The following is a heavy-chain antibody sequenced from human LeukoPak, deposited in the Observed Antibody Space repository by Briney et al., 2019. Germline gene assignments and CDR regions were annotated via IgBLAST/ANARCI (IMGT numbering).Heavy chain of an antibody. D-gene: IGHD3-10*01. J-gene: IGHJ4*02. CDR1: GFTFSSYA. CDR3: AKYITMVRGVSDY. Sequence: HTGGSLRLSRAASGFTFSSYAMSWVRQAPGKGLEWVSAISGSGGSTYYADSVKGRFTISRDNSKNTLYLQMNSLRAEDTAVYYCAKYITMVRGVSDYWGQGTLVTVSS. CDR2: ISGSGGST. V-gene: IGHV3-23*01.